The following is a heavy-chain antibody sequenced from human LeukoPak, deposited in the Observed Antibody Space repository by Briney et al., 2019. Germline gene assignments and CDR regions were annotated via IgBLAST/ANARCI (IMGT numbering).Heavy chain of an antibody. CDR2: IYTSGST. CDR1: GGSISSYY. J-gene: IGHJ3*02. V-gene: IGHV4-4*07. D-gene: IGHD3-3*01. Sequence: PSQTLSLTCTVSGGSISSYYWSWIRQPAGKGLEWIGRIYTSGSTNYNPSLKSRVTMSVDTSKNQFSLKLSSVTAADTAVYYCARVLRFLEWTTPGAFDIWGQGTMVTVSS. CDR3: ARVLRFLEWTTPGAFDI.